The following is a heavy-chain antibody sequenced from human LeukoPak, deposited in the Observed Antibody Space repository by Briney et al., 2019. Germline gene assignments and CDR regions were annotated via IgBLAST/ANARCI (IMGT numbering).Heavy chain of an antibody. D-gene: IGHD6-13*01. CDR1: GYTFTSYG. J-gene: IGHJ6*02. Sequence: GASVKVSCKASGYTFTSYGISWVRQAPGQGLEWMGWISAYNGNTNYAQKLQGRVTMTTDTSTSTAYMELRSLRSDDTAVYYCARVRGIAAAGVYYYYGMDVWGQGTTVTVSS. V-gene: IGHV1-18*01. CDR2: ISAYNGNT. CDR3: ARVRGIAAAGVYYYYGMDV.